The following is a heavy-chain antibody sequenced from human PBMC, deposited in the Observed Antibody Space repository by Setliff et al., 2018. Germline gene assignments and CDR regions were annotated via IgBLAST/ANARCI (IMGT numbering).Heavy chain of an antibody. CDR2: ISPYNGDT. D-gene: IGHD1-26*01. J-gene: IGHJ6*03. Sequence: ASVKVSCKASGYIFNTFGISWVRRAPGQGLEWIGWISPYNGDTKYAQKLQERVTMTIDTSTSTAYVEVRSLRSDDTALYYCARSPPNRGVGQGHHMDVWGKGTSVTVSS. V-gene: IGHV1-18*01. CDR3: ARSPPNRGVGQGHHMDV. CDR1: GYIFNTFG.